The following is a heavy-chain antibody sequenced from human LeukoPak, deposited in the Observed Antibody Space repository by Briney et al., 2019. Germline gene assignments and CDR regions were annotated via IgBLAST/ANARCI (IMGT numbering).Heavy chain of an antibody. D-gene: IGHD3-3*01. Sequence: NPSETLSLTCTVSGGSISSYYWSWIRQPPGKGLEWIGYIYYSGSTNYNPSLKSRVTISVDTSKNQFSLKLSSVTAADTAVYYCARARTTNYDFWSGYYYYYYMDVWGKGTTVTVSS. CDR2: IYYSGST. V-gene: IGHV4-59*01. CDR1: GGSISSYY. J-gene: IGHJ6*03. CDR3: ARARTTNYDFWSGYYYYYYMDV.